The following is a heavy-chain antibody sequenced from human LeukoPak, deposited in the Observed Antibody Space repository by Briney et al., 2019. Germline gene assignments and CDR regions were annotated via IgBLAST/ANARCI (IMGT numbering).Heavy chain of an antibody. CDR1: GFSLRDYY. Sequence: ASVKASCKASGFSLRDYYVQWVRQVPGQGLEWVGWMYFNSGATRYAPKFQGRVTLTGDTSTNTIYMELSGLGSDDTAMYYCAREGSSASGQDWYAFDIWGQEIMVTVSS. D-gene: IGHD5-12*01. V-gene: IGHV1-2*02. J-gene: IGHJ3*02. CDR3: AREGSSASGQDWYAFDI. CDR2: MYFNSGAT.